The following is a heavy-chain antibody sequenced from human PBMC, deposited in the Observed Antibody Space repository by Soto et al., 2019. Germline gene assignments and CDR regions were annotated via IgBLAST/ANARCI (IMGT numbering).Heavy chain of an antibody. CDR1: GYTFTSYA. Sequence: QVQLVQSGAEVKKPGASVKGSCKASGYTFTSYAMHWVRQAPGQRLEWMGWINAGNGNTKYSQKFQGRVTITRDTPASTAYMELSSLRSEDTAVYYCARGYGGPIGWFDPWGQGTLVTVSS. D-gene: IGHD3-16*01. CDR3: ARGYGGPIGWFDP. CDR2: INAGNGNT. V-gene: IGHV1-3*01. J-gene: IGHJ5*02.